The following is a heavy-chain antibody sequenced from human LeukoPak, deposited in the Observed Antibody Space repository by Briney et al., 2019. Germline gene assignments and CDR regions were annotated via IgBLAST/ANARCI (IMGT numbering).Heavy chain of an antibody. Sequence: PGGSLRLSCAASGFTFSSYAMSWVRQAPGKGLEWVSAISGSGGSTYYADSVKGRFTISRDNSKNTLYLQMNSLRAEDTAVYYCAKDFDIVVVPAPIDYWGQGTLVTVSS. CDR3: AKDFDIVVVPAPIDY. CDR1: GFTFSSYA. J-gene: IGHJ4*02. D-gene: IGHD2-2*01. V-gene: IGHV3-23*01. CDR2: ISGSGGST.